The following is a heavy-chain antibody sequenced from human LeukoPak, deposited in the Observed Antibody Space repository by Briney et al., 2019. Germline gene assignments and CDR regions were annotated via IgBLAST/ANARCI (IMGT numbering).Heavy chain of an antibody. J-gene: IGHJ3*02. CDR2: INPNSGGT. Sequence: GASVKVSCKASGYTFTGYYMHWVRQAPGQGLEWMGWINPNSGGTNYAQKFQGRVTMTRDTSISTAYMELSRLRSDDTAVYYCASVHQLLKRRLDAFDIWGQGTMVTVSS. CDR3: ASVHQLLKRRLDAFDI. V-gene: IGHV1-2*02. CDR1: GYTFTGYY. D-gene: IGHD2-2*01.